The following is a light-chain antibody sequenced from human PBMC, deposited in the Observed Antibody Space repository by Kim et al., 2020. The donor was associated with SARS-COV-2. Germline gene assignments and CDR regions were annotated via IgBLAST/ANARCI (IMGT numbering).Light chain of an antibody. V-gene: IGKV3-15*01. CDR2: GAS. CDR1: QSISSN. J-gene: IGKJ1*01. CDR3: QQYNNWPPWT. Sequence: EIVMTQSPATLSVSPGERATLSCRASQSISSNLAWYQQKPGQAPRLLIYGASTRATGIPARFSGSGSGTGFTLTISSLQSEDFAVYYRQQYNNWPPWTFGQGTKVDIK.